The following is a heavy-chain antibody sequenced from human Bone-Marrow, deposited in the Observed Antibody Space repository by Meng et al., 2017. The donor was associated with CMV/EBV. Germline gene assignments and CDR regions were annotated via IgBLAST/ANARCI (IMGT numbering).Heavy chain of an antibody. CDR2: INPNSGGT. Sequence: ASVKVSCKASGYTFTGYYMHWVLQAPGQGLEWMGWINPNSGGTNYAQKFQGRVTMTRDTSISTAYMELSRLRSDDTAVYYCARRHPRISAAGTLDYWGQGTLVTVSS. D-gene: IGHD6-13*01. J-gene: IGHJ4*02. CDR1: GYTFTGYY. V-gene: IGHV1-2*02. CDR3: ARRHPRISAAGTLDY.